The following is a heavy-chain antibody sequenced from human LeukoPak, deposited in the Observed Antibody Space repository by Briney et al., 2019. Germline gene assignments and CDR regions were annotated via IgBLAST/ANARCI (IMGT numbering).Heavy chain of an antibody. D-gene: IGHD6-13*01. Sequence: SQTLSLTCAISGDSVSSNSAPWNWTRQSPSRGLEWLGRTYYRSKWYNDYAVSVKSRITINPDTSKNQFSLQLNSVTPEDTAVYYCAREWQQLVPDYYYYGMDVWGQGTTVTVSS. CDR2: TYYRSKWYN. CDR3: AREWQQLVPDYYYYGMDV. V-gene: IGHV6-1*01. CDR1: GDSVSSNSAP. J-gene: IGHJ6*02.